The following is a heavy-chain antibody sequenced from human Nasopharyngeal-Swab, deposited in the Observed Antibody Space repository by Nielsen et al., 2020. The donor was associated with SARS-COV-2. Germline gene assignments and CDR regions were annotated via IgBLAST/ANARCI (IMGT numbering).Heavy chain of an antibody. Sequence: LSLTCAASGFTFDDYAMHWVRQAPGKGLEWVSGISWNSGSIGYADSVKGRFTISRDNAKNSLYLQMNSLRAEDTALYYCAKDMAYYYGMDVWGQGTTVTVSS. CDR3: AKDMAYYYGMDV. J-gene: IGHJ6*02. CDR1: GFTFDDYA. V-gene: IGHV3-9*01. CDR2: ISWNSGSI.